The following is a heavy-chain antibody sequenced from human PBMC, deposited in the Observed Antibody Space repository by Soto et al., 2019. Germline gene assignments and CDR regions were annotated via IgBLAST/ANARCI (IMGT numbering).Heavy chain of an antibody. CDR3: ARHYYYDSSGYLY. D-gene: IGHD3-22*01. J-gene: IGHJ4*02. CDR1: GGSISSVGYY. V-gene: IGHV4-61*08. Sequence: SETLSLTCTVSGGSISSVGYYWSWIRQHPGKGLEWIGYIYHSGSTYYNPSLKSRVTISVDTSKNQFSLKLSSVTAADTAVYYCARHYYYDSSGYLYWGQGTLVTVSS. CDR2: IYHSGST.